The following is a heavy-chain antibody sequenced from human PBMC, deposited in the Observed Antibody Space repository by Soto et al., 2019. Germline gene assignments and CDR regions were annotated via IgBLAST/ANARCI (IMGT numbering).Heavy chain of an antibody. Sequence: GGSLRLSCAASGFTFSSYSMNWVRQAPGKGLEWVSSISSSSSYIYYADSVKGRFTISRDNAKNSLYLQMNSLRAEDMAVYYCARAGLRFLEWPYYGMDVWGQGTTVTVSS. CDR2: ISSSSSYI. CDR1: GFTFSSYS. CDR3: ARAGLRFLEWPYYGMDV. D-gene: IGHD3-3*01. V-gene: IGHV3-21*01. J-gene: IGHJ6*02.